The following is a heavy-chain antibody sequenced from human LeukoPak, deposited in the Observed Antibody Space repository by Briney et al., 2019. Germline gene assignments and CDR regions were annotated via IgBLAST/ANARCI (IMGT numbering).Heavy chain of an antibody. CDR2: VKSKSDGGTI. V-gene: IGHV3-15*01. CDR3: TTRRQDGW. J-gene: IGHJ4*02. D-gene: IGHD2-15*01. Sequence: GGSLRLSRVGSGFTFSDAWMSWVRQAPGKGLEWVGRVKSKSDGGTIDYAAPVKGRFTISRDDSRNTLYLQMNSLKTEDTAVYYCTTRRQDGWWGQGTLVTVS. CDR1: GFTFSDAW.